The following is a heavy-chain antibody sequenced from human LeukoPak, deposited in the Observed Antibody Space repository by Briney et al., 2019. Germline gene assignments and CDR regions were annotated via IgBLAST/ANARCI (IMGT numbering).Heavy chain of an antibody. Sequence: GGSLRLSCEASGFTFTTYWLGWVRQPPGKGLEWVANIKQDGTEKYYVDSVKGRFTISRDNAKNSLYLQMNSLRAEDTAVYYCAKTTYYYDSSGSSTRGDYWGQGTLVTVSS. CDR1: GFTFTTYW. CDR3: AKTTYYYDSSGSSTRGDY. J-gene: IGHJ4*02. CDR2: IKQDGTEK. V-gene: IGHV3-7*01. D-gene: IGHD3-22*01.